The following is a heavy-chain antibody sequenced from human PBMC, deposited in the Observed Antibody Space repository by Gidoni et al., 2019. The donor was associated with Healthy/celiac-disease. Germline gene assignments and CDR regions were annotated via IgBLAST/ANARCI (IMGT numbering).Heavy chain of an antibody. Sequence: QVQLQQWGAGLLKPSETLSLTCAVYGGSSSGHYWRWLRQPPGKGGGWIGDINHSGSTNYNPSLKSRVTISVDTSKNQFSLKLSSVTAADTAVYYCARGGRIANGSGSYYRGPNYYYYGMDVWGQGTTVTVSS. CDR2: INHSGST. V-gene: IGHV4-34*01. CDR1: GGSSSGHY. J-gene: IGHJ6*02. CDR3: ARGGRIANGSGSYYRGPNYYYYGMDV. D-gene: IGHD3-10*01.